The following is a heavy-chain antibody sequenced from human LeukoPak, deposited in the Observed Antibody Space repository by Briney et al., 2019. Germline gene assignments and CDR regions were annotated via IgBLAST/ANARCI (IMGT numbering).Heavy chain of an antibody. Sequence: GGSLRLSCAASGFTFSSYSMNWVRQAPGKGLEWVSSISSSSSYIYYADSVKGRFTISRDNAKNSLYLQMNSLRAEDTAVYYCARVCIRDRSGYYSPNFDYWGQGTLVAVSS. CDR3: ARVCIRDRSGYYSPNFDY. CDR1: GFTFSSYS. J-gene: IGHJ4*02. CDR2: ISSSSSYI. D-gene: IGHD3-22*01. V-gene: IGHV3-21*01.